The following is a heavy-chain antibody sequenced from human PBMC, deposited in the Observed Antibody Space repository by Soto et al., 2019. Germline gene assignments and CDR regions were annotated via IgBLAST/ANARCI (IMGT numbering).Heavy chain of an antibody. CDR1: GYTFTSYA. J-gene: IGHJ5*02. Sequence: VKVSCKASGYTFTSYAMHWVRQAPGQRLEWMGWINAGNGNTKYSQKFQGRVTITRDTSASTAYMELSSLRSEDTAVYYCARGHYSNYQWFDPWGQGTLVTVSS. D-gene: IGHD4-4*01. CDR2: INAGNGNT. V-gene: IGHV1-3*01. CDR3: ARGHYSNYQWFDP.